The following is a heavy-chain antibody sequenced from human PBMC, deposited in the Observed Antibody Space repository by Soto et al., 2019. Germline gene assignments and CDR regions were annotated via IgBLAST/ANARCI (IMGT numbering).Heavy chain of an antibody. V-gene: IGHV3-33*01. CDR2: IWYDGSNK. D-gene: IGHD2-15*01. Sequence: GGSLRLSCAASGFTFSSYGMHWVRQAPGKGLEWVAVIWYDGSNKYYADSVKGRFTISRDNSKNTLYLQMNSLRAEDTAVYYCARDQQDIVVVVAAHSTYYFDYWGQGTLVTVSS. J-gene: IGHJ4*02. CDR1: GFTFSSYG. CDR3: ARDQQDIVVVVAAHSTYYFDY.